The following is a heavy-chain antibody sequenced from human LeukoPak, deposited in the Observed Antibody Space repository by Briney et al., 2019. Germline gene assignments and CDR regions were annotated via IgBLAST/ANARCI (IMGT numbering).Heavy chain of an antibody. J-gene: IGHJ4*02. V-gene: IGHV4-59*05. CDR2: IYYSGGT. D-gene: IGHD1/OR15-1a*01. CDR3: AKHGPYNWNTDFDY. Sequence: SETLSLTCTVSGGSISSNYWSWIRQPPGKGLEWIGSIYYSGGTYYNPSLKSRVTISVDTSKNQFSLKLSSVTAADTAVYYCAKHGPYNWNTDFDYWGQGTLVTVSS. CDR1: GGSISSNY.